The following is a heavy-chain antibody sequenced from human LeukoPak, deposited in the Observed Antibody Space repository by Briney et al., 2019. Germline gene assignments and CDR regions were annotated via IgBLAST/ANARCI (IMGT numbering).Heavy chain of an antibody. Sequence: GESLKISCKDSPYYFINFWIGWVRQMPGKGLEWMGIIYPADSDTRYNPSFQGHVTISADRSASTAYLQWHSLKASDTAIYYCARGINDEYFQSWGQGTLVAVSS. CDR2: IYPADSDT. J-gene: IGHJ1*01. D-gene: IGHD2/OR15-2a*01. CDR1: PYYFINFW. V-gene: IGHV5-51*01. CDR3: ARGINDEYFQS.